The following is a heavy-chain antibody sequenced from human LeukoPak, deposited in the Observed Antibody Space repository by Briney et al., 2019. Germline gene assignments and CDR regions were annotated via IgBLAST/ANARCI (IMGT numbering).Heavy chain of an antibody. V-gene: IGHV3-53*01. CDR1: GFTVSSNY. D-gene: IGHD3-22*01. J-gene: IGHJ4*02. CDR3: ARSYYYDSSRGFDY. Sequence: GGSLRLSCAASGFTVSSNYMSWVRQAPGEGLEWVSVIYSGGSTYYAASVKGRFTISRDNSQNTLYLQMNSLRAEDTAVYYCARSYYYDSSRGFDYWGQGTLVTVSS. CDR2: IYSGGST.